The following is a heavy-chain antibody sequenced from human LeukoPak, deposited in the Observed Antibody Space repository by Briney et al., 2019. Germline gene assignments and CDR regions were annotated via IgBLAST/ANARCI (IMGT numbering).Heavy chain of an antibody. J-gene: IGHJ4*02. D-gene: IGHD1-1*01. Sequence: GGSLRLSCAASGFTFSSYGMHWVRQAPGKGLEWVAVISYDGSNKYYADSVKGRFTISRDNSKNTLYLQMNSLRAEDTAVYYCAKELDYGTTGAILDYWGQGTLVTVSS. CDR1: GFTFSSYG. CDR3: AKELDYGTTGAILDY. CDR2: ISYDGSNK. V-gene: IGHV3-30*18.